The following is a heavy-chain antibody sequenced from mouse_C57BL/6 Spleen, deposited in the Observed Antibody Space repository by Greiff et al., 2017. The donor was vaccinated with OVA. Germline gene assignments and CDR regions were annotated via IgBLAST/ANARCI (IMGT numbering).Heavy chain of an antibody. CDR1: GYTFSSYW. D-gene: IGHD2-4*01. J-gene: IGHJ3*01. CDR2: IHPNSGST. V-gene: IGHV1-64*01. CDR3: ARSSYDYDRFAY. Sequence: QVHVKQPGAELVKPGASVKLSCKASGYTFSSYWMHWVKERPGQGLEWIGMIHPNSGSTNYNEKFKSKATLTVDKSSSTAYMQLSSLTSEDAAVYYCARSSYDYDRFAYWGQGTLVTVSA.